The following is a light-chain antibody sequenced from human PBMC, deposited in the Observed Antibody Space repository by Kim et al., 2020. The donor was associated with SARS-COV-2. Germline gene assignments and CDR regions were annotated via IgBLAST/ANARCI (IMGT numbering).Light chain of an antibody. J-gene: IGKJ3*01. V-gene: IGKV1-12*01. CDR2: AAS. CDR3: QQANSPFT. Sequence: SASVGDRVTITCRASQGISNWLAWYQQKPGKAPKLLIYAASSLQSGVPSRFSGSGSGTDFTLTISSRQPEDFATYYCQQANSPFTFGPGTKVDIK. CDR1: QGISNW.